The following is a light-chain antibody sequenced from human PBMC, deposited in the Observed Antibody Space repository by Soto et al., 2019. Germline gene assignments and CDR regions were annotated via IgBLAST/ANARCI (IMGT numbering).Light chain of an antibody. J-gene: IGKJ1*01. CDR1: QSISSY. Sequence: DIQMTQSPSSLSASVGDRVTITCRASQSISSYLNWYQQKPGKAPKLLIYAASSLQSGVPSRFSGSGSGTDFTPTISSLQPEDFATYYCQQSYSTPPWTFGQGTKVDIK. V-gene: IGKV1-39*01. CDR3: QQSYSTPPWT. CDR2: AAS.